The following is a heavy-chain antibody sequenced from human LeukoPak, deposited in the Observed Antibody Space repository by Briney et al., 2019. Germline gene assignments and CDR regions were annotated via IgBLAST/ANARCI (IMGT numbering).Heavy chain of an antibody. D-gene: IGHD6-19*01. J-gene: IGHJ4*02. CDR3: AREASGWYAY. Sequence: ASVKVSCKASGFTFTDYYMHWVRQAPGQGLEWVGWINPNSGATAYAQKFQGRVTVTRDTPINTAYMDLSMLTSDDTAMYYFAREASGWYAYWGQGTLVTVSS. CDR2: INPNSGAT. CDR1: GFTFTDYY. V-gene: IGHV1-2*02.